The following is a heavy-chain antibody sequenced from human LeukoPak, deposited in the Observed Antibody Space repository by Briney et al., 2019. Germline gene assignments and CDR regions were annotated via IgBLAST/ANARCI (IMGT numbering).Heavy chain of an antibody. J-gene: IGHJ3*02. CDR3: ARGGYYDSSGYSAFDI. D-gene: IGHD3-22*01. V-gene: IGHV3-66*01. CDR2: IYSGGST. CDR1: GFTVSSNY. Sequence: GGSLRLSCAASGFTVSSNYMSWVRQAPGKGLEWVSVIYSGGSTYYADSVKGRFTISRDNSKNTLYLQMSSLRAEDTAVYYCARGGYYDSSGYSAFDIWGQGTMVTVSS.